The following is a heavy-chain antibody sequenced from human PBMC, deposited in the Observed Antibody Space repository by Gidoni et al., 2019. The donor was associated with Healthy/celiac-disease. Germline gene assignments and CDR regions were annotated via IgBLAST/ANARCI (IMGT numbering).Heavy chain of an antibody. CDR1: GFTFSSYS. Sequence: EVQLVESVGGLVKPGGSLRLSCAASGFTFSSYSMNCVRQAPGKGLEWVASISSSSSYIYDADSVKCRFTTSRDNAKNSLYLQMNSLRAEDTAVYYCARGDYGDEGWFDSWGQGTLVTVSS. J-gene: IGHJ5*01. CDR3: ARGDYGDEGWFDS. V-gene: IGHV3-21*01. CDR2: ISSSSSYI. D-gene: IGHD4-17*01.